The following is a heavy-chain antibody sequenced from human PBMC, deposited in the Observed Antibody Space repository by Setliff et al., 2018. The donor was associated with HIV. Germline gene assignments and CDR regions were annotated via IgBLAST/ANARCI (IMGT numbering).Heavy chain of an antibody. V-gene: IGHV1-2*02. Sequence: GASVKVSCKASGYTFTGYYMHWVRQAPGQGLEWMGWINPNNGGTNYAQKFQGRVTMTRDTSISTAYMELSRLRSDDTAVYYCARDYYDSRGYIFFPGLPDYWGQGSLVTVSS. D-gene: IGHD3-22*01. CDR1: GYTFTGYY. CDR2: INPNNGGT. CDR3: ARDYYDSRGYIFFPGLPDY. J-gene: IGHJ4*02.